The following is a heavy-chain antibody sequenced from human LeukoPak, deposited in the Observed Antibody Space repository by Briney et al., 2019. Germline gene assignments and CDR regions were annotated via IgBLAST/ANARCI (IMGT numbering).Heavy chain of an antibody. Sequence: GGSPRLSCAASGFTFSSYSMNWVRQAPGKGLEWVSSISSSSSYIYYADSVKGRFTISRDNAKNSLYLQMNSLRAEDTAVYYCARDHRDTYYYDSSGYYGSYWGQGTLVTVSS. J-gene: IGHJ4*02. V-gene: IGHV3-21*01. D-gene: IGHD3-22*01. CDR2: ISSSSSYI. CDR3: ARDHRDTYYYDSSGYYGSY. CDR1: GFTFSSYS.